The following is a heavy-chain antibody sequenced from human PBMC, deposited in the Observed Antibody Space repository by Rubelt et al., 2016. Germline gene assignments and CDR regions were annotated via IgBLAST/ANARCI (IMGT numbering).Heavy chain of an antibody. CDR1: GGSISSYY. CDR2: CNHCGST. V-gene: IGHV4-34*10. D-gene: IGHD3-10*01. J-gene: IGHJ3*02. CDR3: ARVRRAFDI. Sequence: QVQLQESGPGLVKPSETLSLTCTVSGGSISSYYWSWIRQPPGKGLEWIGECNHCGSTNYNPSLKGRVTISVDTSKNQFSLKLSSVTAADTAVYYCARVRRAFDIWGQGTMVTVSS.